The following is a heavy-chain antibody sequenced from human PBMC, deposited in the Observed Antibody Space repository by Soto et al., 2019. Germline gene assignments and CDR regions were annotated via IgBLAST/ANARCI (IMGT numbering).Heavy chain of an antibody. J-gene: IGHJ6*02. CDR1: GYSFTSYW. Sequence: PGESLKISCKGSGYSFTSYWIGWVRQMPGKGLEWMGIIYPGDSDTRYSPSFQGQVTISADKSISTAYLQWSSLKAPDTAMYYCARLGEGYYSSTSCYRRTDYYYYGMDVWGQGTTVTVSS. V-gene: IGHV5-51*01. CDR2: IYPGDSDT. CDR3: ARLGEGYYSSTSCYRRTDYYYYGMDV. D-gene: IGHD2-2*01.